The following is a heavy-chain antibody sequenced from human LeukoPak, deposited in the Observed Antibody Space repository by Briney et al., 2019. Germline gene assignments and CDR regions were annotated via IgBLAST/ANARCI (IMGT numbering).Heavy chain of an antibody. CDR1: GFTFSNSW. J-gene: IGHJ5*02. V-gene: IGHV3-15*01. CDR2: IKSNTAGGTT. D-gene: IGHD1-14*01. CDR3: TAEPNWFDP. Sequence: GGSLRLSCAASGFTFSNSWMSWVRQAPGKGLEWVGRIKSNTAGGTTHYAAPVKGRFTISRGDSKNTLYLQMNSLKTEDTAVYYWTAEPNWFDPWGQGTLVTVSS.